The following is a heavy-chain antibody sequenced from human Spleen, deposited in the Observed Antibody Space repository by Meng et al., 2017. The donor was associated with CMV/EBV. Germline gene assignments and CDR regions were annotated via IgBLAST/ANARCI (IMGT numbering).Heavy chain of an antibody. V-gene: IGHV4-30-4*01. CDR2: ISYSGST. Sequence: QVQLQESGPGLVKPSXXXXXXRXVSGGSISSGDYYWSWSRQPPGKGLEWIGYISYSGSTYYNPSLKSRVTISVDTSKNQFSLKLSSVTAADTAVYYCARTHFYDSSNYGFDYWGQGTLVTVSS. CDR3: ARTHFYDSSNYGFDY. CDR1: GGSISSGDYY. D-gene: IGHD3-22*01. J-gene: IGHJ4*02.